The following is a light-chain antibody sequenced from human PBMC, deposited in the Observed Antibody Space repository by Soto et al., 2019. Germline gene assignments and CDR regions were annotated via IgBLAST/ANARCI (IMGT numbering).Light chain of an antibody. J-gene: IGLJ1*01. CDR2: DVS. CDR3: SSYATSSTL. Sequence: QSVLTQPASVSGSPGQSITLSCTGTSSDVRTYNYVSWYQQHPGKAPKLLIYDVSTRPSGISNRFSGSKSGNTASLTISGLQSEDEADYYCSSYATSSTLFGTGTKVTV. CDR1: SSDVRTYNY. V-gene: IGLV2-14*01.